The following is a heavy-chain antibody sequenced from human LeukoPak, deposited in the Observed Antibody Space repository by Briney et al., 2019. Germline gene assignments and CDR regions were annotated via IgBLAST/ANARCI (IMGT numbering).Heavy chain of an antibody. CDR2: IYSGGST. Sequence: GGSLRLSCGASGFTVSSNYMSWVRQAPGKGLEWVSVIYSGGSTNYADSVKGRFTISRDNAKNSLYLQMNSLRAEDTAVYYCAREDGYSSSWYSDYWGQGTLVTVSS. D-gene: IGHD6-13*01. CDR1: GFTVSSNY. CDR3: AREDGYSSSWYSDY. J-gene: IGHJ4*02. V-gene: IGHV3-53*01.